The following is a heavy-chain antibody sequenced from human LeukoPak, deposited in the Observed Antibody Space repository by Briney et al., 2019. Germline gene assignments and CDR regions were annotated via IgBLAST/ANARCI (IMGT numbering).Heavy chain of an antibody. V-gene: IGHV1-18*01. CDR1: GYTFPTYG. CDR2: ISAYNGNT. J-gene: IGHJ4*02. D-gene: IGHD3-3*01. Sequence: ASVKVSCKASGYTFPTYGISWVRQAPGQGLEWMGWISAYNGNTNYAQNLQGRVTMTTDTSTSTAYLELRSLMSDDTAVYYCASGEGVAAFDYWGQGTLVTVSS. CDR3: ASGEGVAAFDY.